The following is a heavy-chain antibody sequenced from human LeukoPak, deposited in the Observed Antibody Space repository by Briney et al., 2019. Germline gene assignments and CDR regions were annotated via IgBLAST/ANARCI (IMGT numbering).Heavy chain of an antibody. CDR2: ISGSGGST. J-gene: IGHJ4*02. D-gene: IGHD3-3*01. V-gene: IGHV3-23*01. CDR3: ATYFGLRFVDIDS. Sequence: GGSLRLSCAASGFTFSSHAMSWARQAPGKGLEWVSGISGSGGSTYYADSVKGRFSISRDNSKNTLYLQMNSLRGEDTAVYYCATYFGLRFVDIDSWGRGTLVTVSS. CDR1: GFTFSSHA.